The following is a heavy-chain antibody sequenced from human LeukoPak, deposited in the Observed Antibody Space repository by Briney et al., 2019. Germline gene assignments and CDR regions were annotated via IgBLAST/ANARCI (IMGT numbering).Heavy chain of an antibody. Sequence: GWSVRLSCVGSVFILSNYRMHWVRQAPCKQRAWVAVICNDGSNQYYPDSVNGRFTIARVNSKNTLYLQMNSLRAEDTAVYYCARFSSASGSSKAARRVPNWFDPWGQGTLVTVSS. CDR2: ICNDGSNQ. V-gene: IGHV3-33*01. D-gene: IGHD6-6*01. J-gene: IGHJ5*02. CDR3: ARFSSASGSSKAARRVPNWFDP. CDR1: VFILSNYR.